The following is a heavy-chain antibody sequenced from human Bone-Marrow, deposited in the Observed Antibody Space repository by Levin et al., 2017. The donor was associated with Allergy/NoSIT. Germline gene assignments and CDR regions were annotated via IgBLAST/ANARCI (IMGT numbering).Heavy chain of an antibody. V-gene: IGHV3-11*01. CDR1: GVRFSDYY. CDR3: ASPPGDYFYYYMDV. D-gene: IGHD2-8*02. J-gene: IGHJ6*03. CDR2: ISSRGDTR. Sequence: GGSLRLSCAASGVRFSDYYMSWIRQAPGKGPEWISYISSRGDTRYYADSVRGRFTISRDNAKNSLYLQMDSLRADDTAVYYCASPPGDYFYYYMDVWGKGTTVTVSS.